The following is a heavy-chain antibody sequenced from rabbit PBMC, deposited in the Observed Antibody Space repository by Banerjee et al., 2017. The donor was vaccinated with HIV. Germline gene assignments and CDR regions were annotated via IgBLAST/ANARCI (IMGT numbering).Heavy chain of an antibody. CDR3: ARGGAEYAFDP. J-gene: IGHJ2*01. V-gene: IGHV1S45*01. CDR2: IYTGSSGST. CDR1: GFSFSSSYC. D-gene: IGHD3-1*01. Sequence: QEQLEESGGDLVKPEGSLTLTCTASGFSFSSSYCICWVRQAPGKGLEWIACIYTGSSGSTLYASWAKGRFTISQTSSTTVTLQMTSLTAADTATYFCARGGAEYAFDPRGQGTLVTVS.